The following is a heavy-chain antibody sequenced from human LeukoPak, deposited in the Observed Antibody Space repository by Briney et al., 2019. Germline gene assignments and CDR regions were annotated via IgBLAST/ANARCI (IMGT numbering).Heavy chain of an antibody. D-gene: IGHD4-17*01. CDR3: ARRVSGDYGHWFDP. CDR1: GGSVSSGNYY. Sequence: SETLSLTCTVSGGSVSSGNYYWTWIRQPPGKGLEWIGYNSYSGSANYNPSLKSRVTILLDTSKNQFSLKLSSVTAADMAIYSCARRVSGDYGHWFDPWGQGTLVTVSS. CDR2: NSYSGSA. V-gene: IGHV4-61*01. J-gene: IGHJ5*02.